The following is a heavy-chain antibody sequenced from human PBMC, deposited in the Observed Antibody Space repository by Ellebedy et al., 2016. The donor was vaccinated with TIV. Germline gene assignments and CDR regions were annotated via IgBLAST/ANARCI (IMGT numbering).Heavy chain of an antibody. J-gene: IGHJ4*02. CDR2: ISAYNGNT. CDR3: ARDIGSAARPSFFDY. CDR1: GYTFTSYG. D-gene: IGHD6-6*01. Sequence: ASVKVSXXASGYTFTSYGISWVRQAPGQGLEWMGWISAYNGNTNYAQKLQGRVTMTTDTSTSTAYMELRSLRSDDTAVYYCARDIGSAARPSFFDYWGQGTLVTVSS. V-gene: IGHV1-18*01.